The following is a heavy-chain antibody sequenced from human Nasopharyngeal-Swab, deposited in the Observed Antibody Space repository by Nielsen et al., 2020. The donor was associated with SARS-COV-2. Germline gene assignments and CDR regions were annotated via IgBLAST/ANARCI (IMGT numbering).Heavy chain of an antibody. J-gene: IGHJ4*02. D-gene: IGHD6-13*01. CDR1: GFTFDDYA. Sequence: GGSLRLSCAASGFTFDDYAMHWVRQAPGKGLEWVAVISYDGSNKYYADSVKGRFTISRDNSKNTLYLQMNSLRAEDTAVYYCAKATGYSSSWELNYFDYWGQGTLVTVSS. CDR2: ISYDGSNK. V-gene: IGHV3-30*18. CDR3: AKATGYSSSWELNYFDY.